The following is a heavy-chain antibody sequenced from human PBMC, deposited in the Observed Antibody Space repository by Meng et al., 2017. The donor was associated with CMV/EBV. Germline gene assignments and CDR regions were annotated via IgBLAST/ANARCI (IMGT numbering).Heavy chain of an antibody. J-gene: IGHJ5*02. CDR2: IYSGGSST. V-gene: IGHV3-23*03. CDR3: ARGRWFGELSWFDP. D-gene: IGHD3-10*01. CDR1: GFTFSSYA. Sequence: GGSLRLSCAASGFTFSSYAMSWVRQAPGKGLEWVSVIYSGGSSTYYADSVKGRFTISRDNSKNTLYLQMNSLRAEDTAVYYCARGRWFGELSWFDPWGQGTLVTVSS.